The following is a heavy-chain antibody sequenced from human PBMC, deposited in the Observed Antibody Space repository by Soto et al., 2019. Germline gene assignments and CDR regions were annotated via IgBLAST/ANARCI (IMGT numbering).Heavy chain of an antibody. J-gene: IGHJ4*02. CDR2: IYYSGRT. D-gene: IGHD1-20*01. CDR3: ARSLTGRLDY. Sequence: SETLSLACPVSGGSISRYYLSWDRQPPGKGLEWIWYIYYSGRTNYNPSLKSRVTISVDTSKNQFSLKLSSVTAADTAVYYCARSLTGRLDYWGQGTLVTVSS. CDR1: GGSISRYY. V-gene: IGHV4-59*01.